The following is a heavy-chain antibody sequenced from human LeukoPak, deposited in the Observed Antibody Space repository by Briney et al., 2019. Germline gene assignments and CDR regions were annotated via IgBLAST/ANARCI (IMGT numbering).Heavy chain of an antibody. J-gene: IGHJ5*02. D-gene: IGHD2-2*01. CDR3: ARVPRRGDRFDP. V-gene: IGHV1-8*02. CDR1: GYTFTSYA. CDR2: MNPNSGNT. Sequence: ASVKVSCKASGYTFTSYAMNWVRQATGQGLEWMGWMNPNSGNTGYAQEFQGRVTMTRNTSISTAYMELSSLRSEDTAVYYCARVPRRGDRFDPWGQGTLVTVSS.